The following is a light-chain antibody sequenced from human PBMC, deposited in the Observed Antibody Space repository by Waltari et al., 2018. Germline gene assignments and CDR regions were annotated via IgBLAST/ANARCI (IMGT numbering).Light chain of an antibody. CDR2: AAS. J-gene: IGKJ1*01. V-gene: IGKV1-6*01. Sequence: IQMTQSPSALSASVGDRVTISCRASQNIYSNLAWYQQKPGKAPKLLIYAASSLQSGIPSRFSGSGSGTDFTLTISSLQPEDSAAYYCQHYYDNPRTCGQGTKVEIK. CDR3: QHYYDNPRT. CDR1: QNIYSN.